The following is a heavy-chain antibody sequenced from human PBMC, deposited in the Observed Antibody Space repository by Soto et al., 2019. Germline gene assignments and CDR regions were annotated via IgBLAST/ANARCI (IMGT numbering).Heavy chain of an antibody. V-gene: IGHV1-2*02. CDR1: GYTFTDYY. Sequence: QVQVVQSGAEVKKPGASVKVSCKASGYTFTDYYFHWVRQAPGQGLEWVGWINSGTGRTKYAQKFQGRVTVTRDTSISTVYMEMSGMTSDGPAVYYCARIPRRGPRHYWGQGTLVTVSS. D-gene: IGHD3-10*01. CDR2: INSGTGRT. J-gene: IGHJ4*02. CDR3: ARIPRRGPRHY.